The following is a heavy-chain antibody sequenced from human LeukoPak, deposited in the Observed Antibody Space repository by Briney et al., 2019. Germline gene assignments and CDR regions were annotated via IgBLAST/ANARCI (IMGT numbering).Heavy chain of an antibody. D-gene: IGHD3-10*01. J-gene: IGHJ5*02. Sequence: PSGTLSLTCTVSGGSISSYYWSWIRQPPGKGLEWIGYIYYSGSTNYNPSLKSRVTISVDTSKNQFSLKLSSVTAADTAVYYCARLELFGELGGGFDPWGQGTLVTVSS. CDR1: GGSISSYY. CDR2: IYYSGST. CDR3: ARLELFGELGGGFDP. V-gene: IGHV4-59*01.